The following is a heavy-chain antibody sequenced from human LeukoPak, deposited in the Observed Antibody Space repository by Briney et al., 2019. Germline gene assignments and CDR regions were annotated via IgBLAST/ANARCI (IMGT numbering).Heavy chain of an antibody. D-gene: IGHD5-18*01. CDR2: ISGSGGST. V-gene: IGHV3-23*01. CDR3: ATTPPTTWIQLWLWYFDY. J-gene: IGHJ4*02. CDR1: GFTFSGYA. Sequence: PGGTLRLSCAVSGFTFSGYAMSWVRQAPGKGLEWVSAISGSGGSTYYADSVKGRFTISRDNSKNTLYLQMNSLRAEDTAVYYCATTPPTTWIQLWLWYFDYWGQGTLVTVSS.